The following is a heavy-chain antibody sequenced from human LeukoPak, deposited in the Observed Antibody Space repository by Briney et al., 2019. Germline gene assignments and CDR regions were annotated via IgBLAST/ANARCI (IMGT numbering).Heavy chain of an antibody. V-gene: IGHV3-9*03. CDR1: GFTFDDYA. D-gene: IGHD5-18*01. CDR3: AKDGFGGIHTAMVNGYFDY. Sequence: LRLSCAASGFTFDDYAMHWVRRAPGKGLEWVSGISWNSRSIGSADSVKGRFTISRDNAKNSLYMQMNSLRAEDMALYYGAKDGFGGIHTAMVNGYFDYWGQGTLVTVSS. J-gene: IGHJ4*02. CDR2: ISWNSRSI.